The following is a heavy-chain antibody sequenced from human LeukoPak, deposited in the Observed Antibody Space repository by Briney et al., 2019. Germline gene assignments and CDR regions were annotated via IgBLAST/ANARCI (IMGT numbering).Heavy chain of an antibody. CDR2: IYTSGST. D-gene: IGHD6-13*01. Sequence: SETLSLTXTVSGGSISSGSYYWSWIRQPAGKGLEWIGRIYTSGSTNYNPSLKSRVTISVDTSKNQFSLKLSSVTAADTAVYYCARDPGAAADHYYYYYMDVWGKGTTVTVSS. CDR3: ARDPGAAADHYYYYYMDV. CDR1: GGSISSGSYY. J-gene: IGHJ6*03. V-gene: IGHV4-61*02.